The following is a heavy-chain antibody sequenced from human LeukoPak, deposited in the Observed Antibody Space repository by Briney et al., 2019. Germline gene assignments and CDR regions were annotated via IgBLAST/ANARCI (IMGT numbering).Heavy chain of an antibody. J-gene: IGHJ4*02. CDR2: TNVGNDYT. V-gene: IGHV1-3*01. Sequence: ASVKVSCKASGYTFTHYAVHWVRQAPGQRLEWMGWTNVGNDYTESSQRFQDRLTITSDTTATTVYMELSSLRSEDTAVYYCARDDFSTYPGLNYFDYWGQGSLVTVSS. CDR1: GYTFTHYA. D-gene: IGHD4-11*01. CDR3: ARDDFSTYPGLNYFDY.